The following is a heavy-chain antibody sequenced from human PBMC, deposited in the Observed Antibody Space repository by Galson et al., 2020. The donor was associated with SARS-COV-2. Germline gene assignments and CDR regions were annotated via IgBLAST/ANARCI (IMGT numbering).Heavy chain of an antibody. CDR1: GFTFSSYD. D-gene: IGHD6-13*01. Sequence: GGSLRLSCAASGFTFSSYDMHWVRQATGKGLEWVSAIGTAGDPYYPGSVKGRFTISRENAKNSLYLQMNSLRAGDTAVYYCARGSLGAARTNYYYYYYMDVWGKGTTVTVSS. CDR2: IGTAGDP. V-gene: IGHV3-13*05. J-gene: IGHJ6*03. CDR3: ARGSLGAARTNYYYYYYMDV.